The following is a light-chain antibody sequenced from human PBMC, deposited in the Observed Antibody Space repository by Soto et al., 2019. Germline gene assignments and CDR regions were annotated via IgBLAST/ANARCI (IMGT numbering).Light chain of an antibody. J-gene: IGLJ1*01. CDR1: SSDVGGYNF. CDR2: DVT. Sequence: QSVLTQPASVSGSPGQSITISCTGTSSDVGGYNFVSWYQQHPDKAPKLMIYDVTNRPSGVSNRFSGSKSGNTASLTISRLQAEDEADYYCSSYTSISTYVFGTGTQLTVL. CDR3: SSYTSISTYV. V-gene: IGLV2-14*01.